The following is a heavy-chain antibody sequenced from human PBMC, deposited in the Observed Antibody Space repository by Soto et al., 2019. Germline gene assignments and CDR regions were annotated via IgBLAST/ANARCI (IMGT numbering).Heavy chain of an antibody. D-gene: IGHD6-13*01. CDR2: IIPIFGTA. CDR3: ARDFAQYSSSCLDG. J-gene: IGHJ6*02. V-gene: IGHV1-69*13. Sequence: ASVKVSCKASGGTFSSYAISWVRQAPGQGLEWMGGIIPIFGTANYAQKFQGRVTITADESTSTAYMELSSLRSEDTAVYYCARDFAQYSSSCLDGWGQGTTVTVSS. CDR1: GGTFSSYA.